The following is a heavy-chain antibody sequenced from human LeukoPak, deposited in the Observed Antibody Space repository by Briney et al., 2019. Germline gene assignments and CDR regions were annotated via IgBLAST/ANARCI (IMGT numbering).Heavy chain of an antibody. Sequence: PSETLSLTCTVSSGSISSSSYYWGWIRQPPGKGLEWIGSIYYSGSTYYNASLKSRVTISVDTSKNQFSLKLSSVTPEDTALYYCARGGLVRGTINSLIAFDIWGQGIMVTVSS. CDR2: IYYSGST. V-gene: IGHV4-39*01. CDR1: SGSISSSSYY. CDR3: ARGGLVRGTINSLIAFDI. J-gene: IGHJ3*02. D-gene: IGHD3-10*02.